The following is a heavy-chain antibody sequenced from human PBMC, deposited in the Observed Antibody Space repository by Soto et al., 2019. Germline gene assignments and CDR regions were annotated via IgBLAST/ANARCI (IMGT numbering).Heavy chain of an antibody. J-gene: IGHJ6*02. Sequence: SGPTLVNPTQTLTLTCTFSGFSLSTSGMRVNWIRQPPGKALEWLARIDWDDDKFYSTSLKTRLTISKDTSKNQVVLTMTNMDPVDTATYYCARITDYYYGMDVWGQGTTVTVSS. CDR1: GFSLSTSGMR. V-gene: IGHV2-70*04. CDR2: IDWDDDK. CDR3: ARITDYYYGMDV.